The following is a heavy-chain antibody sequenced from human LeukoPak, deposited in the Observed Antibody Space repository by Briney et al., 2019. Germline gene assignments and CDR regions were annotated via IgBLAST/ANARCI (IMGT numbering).Heavy chain of an antibody. D-gene: IGHD2-2*01. CDR3: ARSCTSTSCYLTDAFDT. Sequence: GESLQISCQGSGYSFTTYWIGWVRQLPGKGLEWMGIIYPGDSDTKYSPSFQGQVTISADKSISTAYLQWSSLKASDTAMYYCARSCTSTSCYLTDAFDTWGQGTMVTVSS. J-gene: IGHJ3*02. V-gene: IGHV5-51*01. CDR2: IYPGDSDT. CDR1: GYSFTTYW.